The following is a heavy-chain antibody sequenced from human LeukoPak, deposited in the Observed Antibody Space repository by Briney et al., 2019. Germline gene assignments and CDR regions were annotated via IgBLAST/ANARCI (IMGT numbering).Heavy chain of an antibody. D-gene: IGHD1-26*01. V-gene: IGHV3-7*01. CDR2: MRRDGNEI. CDR3: AKDQRWESPHYLDS. J-gene: IGHJ4*02. CDR1: GFTFSTYW. Sequence: GGSLRLSCSASGFTFSTYWMSWVRQAPGKGLEWVANMRRDGNEIYYLDSVRGRFTIPRDNAKNSLYLQMNSLRAEDTAVYYCAKDQRWESPHYLDSWGQGTLVTVSS.